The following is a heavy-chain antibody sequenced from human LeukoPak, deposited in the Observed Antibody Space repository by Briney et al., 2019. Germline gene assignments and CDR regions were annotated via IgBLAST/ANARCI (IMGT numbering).Heavy chain of an antibody. CDR1: GYTFTCYY. J-gene: IGHJ4*02. CDR2: INPNSGGT. V-gene: IGHV1-2*02. D-gene: IGHD3-16*02. Sequence: ASVKVSCKASGYTFTCYYMHWVRQAPGQGLEWMGWINPNSGGTKYVQKFQGRVTMTRDTSISTAYMELSRLRSDDTAVYYCARASATFGGVIEDYWGQGTLVTVSS. CDR3: ARASATFGGVIEDY.